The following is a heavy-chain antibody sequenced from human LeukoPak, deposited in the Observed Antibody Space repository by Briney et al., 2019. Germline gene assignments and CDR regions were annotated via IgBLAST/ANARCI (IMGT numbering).Heavy chain of an antibody. CDR3: ARGRRSGYYLPANWFDP. CDR2: INHSGST. V-gene: IGHV4-34*01. D-gene: IGHD3-3*01. Sequence: SETLSLTCAVYGGSFSGYYWSWMRQPPGKGLEWIGEINHSGSTNYNPSLKSRVTISVDTSKNQFSLKLSSVTAEDTAVYYCARGRRSGYYLPANWFDPWGQGTLSTVSS. CDR1: GGSFSGYY. J-gene: IGHJ5*02.